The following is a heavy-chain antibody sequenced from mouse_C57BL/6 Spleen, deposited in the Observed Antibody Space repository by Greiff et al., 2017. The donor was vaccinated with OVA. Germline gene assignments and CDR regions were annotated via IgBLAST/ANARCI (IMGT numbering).Heavy chain of an antibody. V-gene: IGHV1-31*01. CDR1: GYSFTGYY. CDR2: IYPYNGVS. CDR3: ARGGTTVPATGYFDY. D-gene: IGHD1-1*01. J-gene: IGHJ2*01. Sequence: EVMLVESGPELVKPGASVKISCKASGYSFTGYYMHWVKQSHGNILDWIGYIYPYNGVSSYNQKFKGKATLTVDKSSSTAYMELRSLTSEDSAVYYCARGGTTVPATGYFDYWGQGTTLTVSS.